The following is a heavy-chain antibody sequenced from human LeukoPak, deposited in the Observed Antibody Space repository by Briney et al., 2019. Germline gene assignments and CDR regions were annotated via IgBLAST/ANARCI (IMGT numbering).Heavy chain of an antibody. CDR2: ISGSGTST. CDR1: GFTFSHYI. J-gene: IGHJ4*02. V-gene: IGHV3-23*01. D-gene: IGHD3-22*01. Sequence: PGGSLRLSCAASGFTFSHYIMTWVRQAPGKGLEWVSSISGSGTSTYFADSVKGRFTISRDNSKNTLFLQMSSMTAEDTALYYCAKARVITSFDYWGQGTLVTVSS. CDR3: AKARVITSFDY.